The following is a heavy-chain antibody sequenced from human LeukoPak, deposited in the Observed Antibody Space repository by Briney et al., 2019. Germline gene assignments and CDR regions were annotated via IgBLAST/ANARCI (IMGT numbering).Heavy chain of an antibody. CDR1: GYTFTSYG. CDR2: ISAYNGNT. Sequence: ASVKVSCKASGYTFTSYGISWVRQAPGQGLEWMGWISAYNGNTNYAQKLQGRVTMITDTSTSTAYMELRSLRSDDTAVYYCARDLSVLRYFDWLLSHPYFDYWGQGTLVTVSS. V-gene: IGHV1-18*01. J-gene: IGHJ4*02. CDR3: ARDLSVLRYFDWLLSHPYFDY. D-gene: IGHD3-9*01.